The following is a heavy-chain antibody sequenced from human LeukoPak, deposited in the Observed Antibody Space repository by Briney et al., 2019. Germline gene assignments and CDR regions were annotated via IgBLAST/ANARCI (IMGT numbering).Heavy chain of an antibody. V-gene: IGHV6-1*01. D-gene: IGHD3-9*01. Sequence: SQTLSLTCAISGDSVSGNYGAWSWIRPSPSRGLEWLGSTYYRSKGYTDYAGSLMSRITISPDTSKNQFSLQLYSVTPEDTAVYYCARDVGTTGWHTFDYWGQGTLVTVSS. CDR2: TYYRSKGYT. CDR1: GDSVSGNYGA. CDR3: ARDVGTTGWHTFDY. J-gene: IGHJ4*02.